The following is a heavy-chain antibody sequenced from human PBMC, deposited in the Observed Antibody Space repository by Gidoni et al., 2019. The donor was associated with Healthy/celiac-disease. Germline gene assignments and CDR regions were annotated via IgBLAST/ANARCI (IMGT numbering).Heavy chain of an antibody. D-gene: IGHD6-19*01. J-gene: IGHJ6*02. CDR3: ARVTGWYVNYYYGMDV. V-gene: IGHV1-69*01. CDR1: GGTLSSYA. Sequence: QVQLVQSGAEVKKPGSSVKGSCKASGGTLSSYAISWVRQAPGQGLEWMGGIIPIFGTANSAQKFQGRVTITADESTSTAYMELSSLRSEDTAVYYCARVTGWYVNYYYGMDVWGQGTTVTVSS. CDR2: IIPIFGTA.